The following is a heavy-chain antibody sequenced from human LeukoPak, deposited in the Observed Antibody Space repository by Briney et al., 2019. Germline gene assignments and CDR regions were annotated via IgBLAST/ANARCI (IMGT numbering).Heavy chain of an antibody. D-gene: IGHD3-16*01. CDR3: ARDQGGY. CDR1: GFTVSNSY. CDR2: IYTGGST. J-gene: IGHJ4*02. Sequence: GGSLRLSCAASGFTVSNSYMSWVRQAPGKGLEWVSVIYTGGSTYYADSVKGRFTIPRDNSKNTLYLQMDSLRAEDAAVYYCARDQGGYWGQGTVVTVSS. V-gene: IGHV3-53*01.